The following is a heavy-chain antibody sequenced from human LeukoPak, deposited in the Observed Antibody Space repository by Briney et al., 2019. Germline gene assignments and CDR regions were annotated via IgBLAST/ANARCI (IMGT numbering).Heavy chain of an antibody. Sequence: PGRSLRLSCAASGFTFSSYGMHWVRQAPGKGLEWVAVISYDGSNKYYADSVKGRFTISRDNSKNTLYLQMNSLRAEDTAVYYCAKDLVGYCSSTSCPNDYWGQGTLVTVSS. V-gene: IGHV3-30*18. CDR1: GFTFSSYG. D-gene: IGHD2-2*01. J-gene: IGHJ4*02. CDR3: AKDLVGYCSSTSCPNDY. CDR2: ISYDGSNK.